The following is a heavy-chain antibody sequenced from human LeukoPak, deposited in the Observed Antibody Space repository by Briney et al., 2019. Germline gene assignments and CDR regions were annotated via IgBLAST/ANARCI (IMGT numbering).Heavy chain of an antibody. Sequence: GGSLRLSCAASGFTFSSYAMHWVRQAPGKGLEWVAVISYDGSNKYYADSVKGRFTISRDNSKNTLYLQMNSLRAEDTAVYYCARAVGGGYYQYYFDYWGQGTLVTVSS. CDR2: ISYDGSNK. CDR1: GFTFSSYA. CDR3: ARAVGGGYYQYYFDY. J-gene: IGHJ4*02. D-gene: IGHD3-22*01. V-gene: IGHV3-30-3*01.